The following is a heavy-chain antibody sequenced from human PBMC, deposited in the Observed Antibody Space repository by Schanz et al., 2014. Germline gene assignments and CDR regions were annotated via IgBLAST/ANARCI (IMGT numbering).Heavy chain of an antibody. Sequence: EVQLVESGGGLVQPGGSLRLSCAASGFIFSNSWMSWVRQAPGKGLEWVSGLSASGAHTYYADSVKGRFTISRDNSKNTMYLEMINVRVDDTAVYYCAKGVGGGLLLGSSFDNWGQGTMVTVSS. D-gene: IGHD2-15*01. CDR2: LSASGAHT. CDR1: GFIFSNSW. CDR3: AKGVGGGLLLGSSFDN. V-gene: IGHV3-23*04. J-gene: IGHJ3*02.